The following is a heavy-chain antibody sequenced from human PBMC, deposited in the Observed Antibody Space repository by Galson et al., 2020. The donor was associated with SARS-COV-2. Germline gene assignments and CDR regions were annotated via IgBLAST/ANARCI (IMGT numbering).Heavy chain of an antibody. CDR2: TTATT. CDR1: GFTFSSYG. D-gene: IGHD3-10*02. J-gene: IGHJ6*02. CDR3: AKDFVRGIGYTDV. V-gene: IGHV3-23*01. Sequence: GSLRLSCAASGFTFSSYGMSWVRQAPGQGLDWVATTTATTYYAHSVRRRFIISRDDSKNTLYLQMNGLSAEDTAVYYCAKDFVRGIGYTDVGGPGTTVTVSS.